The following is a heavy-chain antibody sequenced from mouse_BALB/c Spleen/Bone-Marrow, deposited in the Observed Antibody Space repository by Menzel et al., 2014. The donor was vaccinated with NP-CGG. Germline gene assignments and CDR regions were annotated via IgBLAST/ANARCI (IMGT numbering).Heavy chain of an antibody. V-gene: IGHV5-6-5*01. J-gene: IGHJ4*01. CDR2: ISSGGST. CDR3: ARGRDRYDDAMDY. CDR1: GFTFSSYA. Sequence: EVQLQQSGGGLVKPGGSLKLSCAASGFTFSSYAMSWVRQTPEKRLEWVASISSGGSTYYPDSVKGRFTISRDNARNTLYLQMSSLRSEDTAMYYCARGRDRYDDAMDYWGQGTSVTLSA. D-gene: IGHD2-14*01.